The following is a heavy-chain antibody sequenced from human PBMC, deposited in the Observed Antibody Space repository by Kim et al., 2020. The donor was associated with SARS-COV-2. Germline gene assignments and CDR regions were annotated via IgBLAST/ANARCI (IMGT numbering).Heavy chain of an antibody. CDR3: ARGGTYYYDSSGYGRSVHEGWRGFMKAFDI. V-gene: IGHV1-69*13. CDR1: GGTFSSYA. CDR2: IIPIFGTA. D-gene: IGHD3-22*01. J-gene: IGHJ3*02. Sequence: SVKVSCKASGGTFSSYAISWVRQAPGQGLEWMGGIIPIFGTANYAQKFQGRVTITADESTSTAYMELSSLSSEDTAVYYCARGGTYYYDSSGYGRSVHEGWRGFMKAFDIWGQGTMVTVSS.